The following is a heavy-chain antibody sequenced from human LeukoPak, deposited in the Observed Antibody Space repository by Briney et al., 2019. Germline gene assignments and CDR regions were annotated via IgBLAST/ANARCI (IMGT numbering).Heavy chain of an antibody. D-gene: IGHD3-10*01. CDR2: ISYDGSNK. J-gene: IGHJ4*02. V-gene: IGHV3-30*03. CDR3: ATNGDGSGRYDPGY. CDR1: GFTFSSYS. Sequence: GGSLRLSCAASGFTFSSYSMNWVRQAPGKGLEWVAVISYDGSNKYYADSVEGRFTISRDNSKNTLYLQMNSLRAEDTAVYYCATNGDGSGRYDPGYWGQGTLVTVSS.